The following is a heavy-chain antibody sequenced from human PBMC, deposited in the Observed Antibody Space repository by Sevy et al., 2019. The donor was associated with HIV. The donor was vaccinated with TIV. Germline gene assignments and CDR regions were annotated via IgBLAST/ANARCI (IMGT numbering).Heavy chain of an antibody. Sequence: ASVKVSCKASGGTFSKYAITWVRQAPGQGLEWMGGIIPIFGTAIYAQKFQGRVTMTEDTSIDTAYMELSSLRSEDTAVFYCAITKDYYDNSGSPFDYWGQGTLVTVSS. CDR3: AITKDYYDNSGSPFDY. CDR1: GGTFSKYA. J-gene: IGHJ4*02. D-gene: IGHD3-22*01. V-gene: IGHV1-69*06. CDR2: IIPIFGTA.